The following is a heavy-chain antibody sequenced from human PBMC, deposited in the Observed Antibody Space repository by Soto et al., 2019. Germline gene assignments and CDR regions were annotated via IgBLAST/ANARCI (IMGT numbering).Heavy chain of an antibody. V-gene: IGHV1-46*03. Sequence: APSVEVSCQASGYIFTSYSSTWMRQPPGQGREWMGIINSRADRTSYAQKFQGRLTVTMDTSTSTVYMELGSLRSEDTAVYYCVRDPSSGYRSFDYWGQGTLVTVCS. CDR3: VRDPSSGYRSFDY. CDR2: INSRADRT. D-gene: IGHD3-22*01. J-gene: IGHJ4*02. CDR1: GYIFTSYS.